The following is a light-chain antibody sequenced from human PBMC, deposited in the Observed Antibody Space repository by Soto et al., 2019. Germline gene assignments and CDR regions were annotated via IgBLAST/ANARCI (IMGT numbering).Light chain of an antibody. CDR2: SNN. J-gene: IGLJ1*01. V-gene: IGLV1-44*01. CDR3: AAWDDSLYGRV. CDR1: RSNIGSNP. Sequence: QSVLTQPPSASGTPGQRVTISFSGSRSNIGSNPVNWYQQLPGTAPKLLIDSNNQRPSGVPDRFCGSRSGTSASLAISGLQAEDEADYYCAAWDDSLYGRVFGTGTKLTVL.